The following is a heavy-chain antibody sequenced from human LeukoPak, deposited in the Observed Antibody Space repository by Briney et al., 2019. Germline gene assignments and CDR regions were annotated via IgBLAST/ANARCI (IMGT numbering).Heavy chain of an antibody. Sequence: SETLSLTCAVFRGPSSGYFWSWIRQSPGKGLEWIGEINHSGDTKNNPSLNSRVTISVDTSKNQFSLNLTSVTAADTAVYYCARGTAGYHSSYFDYWGQGTLVTVSS. CDR3: ARGTAGYHSSYFDY. J-gene: IGHJ4*02. V-gene: IGHV4-34*01. CDR1: RGPSSGYF. D-gene: IGHD3-10*01. CDR2: INHSGDT.